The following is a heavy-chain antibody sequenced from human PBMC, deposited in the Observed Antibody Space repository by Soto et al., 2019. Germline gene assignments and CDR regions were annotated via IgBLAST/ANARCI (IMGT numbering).Heavy chain of an antibody. CDR2: IYSGGST. CDR1: GFTVSSNY. CDR3: ARSSVDSSSEDFQH. V-gene: IGHV3-53*01. Sequence: GGSLRLSCAASGFTVSSNYMSWVRQAPGKGLEWVSVIYSGGSTYYADSVKGRFTISRDNSKNTLYLQMNSLRAEDTAVYYCARSSVDSSSEDFQHWGQGTLVTVSS. D-gene: IGHD6-6*01. J-gene: IGHJ1*01.